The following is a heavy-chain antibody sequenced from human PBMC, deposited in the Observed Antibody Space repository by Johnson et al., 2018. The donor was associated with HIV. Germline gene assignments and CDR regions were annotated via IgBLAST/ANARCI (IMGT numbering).Heavy chain of an antibody. CDR2: IGTAGDT. Sequence: VQLVESGGGLAKPAWSPRLSCAASQFTFSSYDMHWVRQATGKGLEWVSAIGTAGDTYYPGSVKGRFTISRDNSKNTLYLQMNSLRAEDTAVYYCARGVYCSGGRCYSLSTNWGQGTMVTVSS. D-gene: IGHD2-15*01. V-gene: IGHV3-13*01. J-gene: IGHJ3*01. CDR1: QFTFSSYD. CDR3: ARGVYCSGGRCYSLSTN.